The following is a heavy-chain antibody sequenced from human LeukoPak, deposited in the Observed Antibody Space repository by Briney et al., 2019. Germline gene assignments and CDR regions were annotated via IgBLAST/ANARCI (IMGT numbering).Heavy chain of an antibody. V-gene: IGHV4-59*12. CDR2: IYYSGST. Sequence: SETLSLTCTVSGGSISSFYWSWIRQPPGKGLEWIGSIYYSGSTYYNPSLKSRVTISVDTSKNQFSLKLSSVTAADTAVYYCARATGGMVTSWGQGTLVTVSS. D-gene: IGHD4-23*01. CDR3: ARATGGMVTS. CDR1: GGSISSFY. J-gene: IGHJ5*02.